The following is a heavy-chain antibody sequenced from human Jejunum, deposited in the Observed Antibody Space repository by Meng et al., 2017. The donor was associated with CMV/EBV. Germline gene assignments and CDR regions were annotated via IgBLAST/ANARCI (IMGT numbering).Heavy chain of an antibody. CDR3: TRGGWRYSFGSFDY. D-gene: IGHD5-18*01. Sequence: SGFTFSSYAMHWVRQAPGKGLEWVSFIGSSGRTIYFADSVKDRFTISRDNAKNSLYLQMNNLTVEDTAMYYCTRGGWRYSFGSFDYWGQGALVTVSS. J-gene: IGHJ4*02. V-gene: IGHV3-21*01. CDR1: GFTFSSYA. CDR2: IGSSGRTI.